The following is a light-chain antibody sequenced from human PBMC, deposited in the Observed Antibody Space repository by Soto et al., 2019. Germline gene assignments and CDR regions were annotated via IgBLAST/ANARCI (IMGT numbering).Light chain of an antibody. CDR3: CSYAGSSTFVV. CDR1: SSDVGSYNL. CDR2: EVT. Sequence: QSALTQPASVSGSPGQSITISCTGISSDVGSYNLVSWYQQYPGKAPKLMIYEVTKRPSGVSNRFSGSKSGNTASLTISGLQAEDEADYYCCSYAGSSTFVVFGGGTKLTVL. J-gene: IGLJ2*01. V-gene: IGLV2-23*02.